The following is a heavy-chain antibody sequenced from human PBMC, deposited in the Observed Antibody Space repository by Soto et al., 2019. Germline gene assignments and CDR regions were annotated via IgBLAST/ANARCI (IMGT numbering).Heavy chain of an antibody. V-gene: IGHV3-48*01. D-gene: IGHD6-13*01. CDR1: GFTFSSYS. CDR2: ISSSSDTI. CDR3: ARGLHSSSWLTLDY. J-gene: IGHJ4*02. Sequence: GGSLRLSCAASGFTFSSYSMNWVRQAPGKGLEWVSYISSSSDTIYHADSVKGRFTISRDNAKNSLYLQMNSLRAEDTAVYYCARGLHSSSWLTLDYWGQGTLVTV.